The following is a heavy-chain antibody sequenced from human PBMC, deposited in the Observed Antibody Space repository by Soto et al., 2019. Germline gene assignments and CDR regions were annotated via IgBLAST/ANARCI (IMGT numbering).Heavy chain of an antibody. D-gene: IGHD3-22*01. CDR2: ISYDGNNK. V-gene: IGHV3-30*03. CDR1: GFTFSTYG. J-gene: IGHJ3*02. CDR3: ARGAYYYDTSDAFDI. Sequence: ESGGGVVQPGWSLRLSCAASGFTFSTYGMHWVRQAPGTGLEWVAVISYDGNNKYYAESVKGRFTLSRDNSKNTLYLEMNSLRFEDTSIYYCARGAYYYDTSDAFDIWGQGTMVTVSS.